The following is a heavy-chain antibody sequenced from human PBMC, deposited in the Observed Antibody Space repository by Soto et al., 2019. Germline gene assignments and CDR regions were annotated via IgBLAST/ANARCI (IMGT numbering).Heavy chain of an antibody. CDR1: GYTFTDYG. CDR2: ISAYNGNT. Sequence: ASVKVSCKASGYTFTDYGINWVRQAPGQGLEWMAWISAYNGNTNYAQNLQGRVTVTTDTSTSTAYMELRSLRSDDTAVFYCARVASSSRGYAFDIWGQGTMVTVSS. J-gene: IGHJ3*02. D-gene: IGHD6-13*01. CDR3: ARVASSSRGYAFDI. V-gene: IGHV1-18*01.